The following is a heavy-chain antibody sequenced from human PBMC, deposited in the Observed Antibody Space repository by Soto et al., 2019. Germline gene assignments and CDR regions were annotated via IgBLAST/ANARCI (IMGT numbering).Heavy chain of an antibody. CDR3: AGDGLLGYFDY. J-gene: IGHJ4*02. D-gene: IGHD2-15*01. Sequence: QVQLVESGGGVVQPGRSLRLSCAASGFTFSSYAMHWVRQAPGKGLEWVAVISYDGSNKYYADSVKGRFTISRDNSKNTLYLQINSLRAADTAVYYCAGDGLLGYFDYWGQGTLVTVSS. CDR1: GFTFSSYA. V-gene: IGHV3-30-3*01. CDR2: ISYDGSNK.